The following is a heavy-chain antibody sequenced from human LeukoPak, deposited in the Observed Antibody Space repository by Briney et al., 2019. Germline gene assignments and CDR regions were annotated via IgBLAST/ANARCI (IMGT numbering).Heavy chain of an antibody. Sequence: PGGSLRLSCAASGFTFDDYAMHWARQAPGKGLEWVSGISWNSGSIGYADSVKGRFTISRDNAKNSLYLQMNSLRAEDTALYYCACGGDTDYWGQGTLVTVSS. J-gene: IGHJ4*02. V-gene: IGHV3-9*01. CDR1: GFTFDDYA. CDR2: ISWNSGSI. D-gene: IGHD2-21*02. CDR3: ACGGDTDY.